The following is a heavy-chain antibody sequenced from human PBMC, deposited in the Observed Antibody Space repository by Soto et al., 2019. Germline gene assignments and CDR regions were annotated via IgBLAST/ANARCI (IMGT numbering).Heavy chain of an antibody. CDR1: VDSVSRNGAS. CDR3: ARDPPGFHRAFDF. V-gene: IGHV6-1*01. CDR2: TYYRSRWYS. J-gene: IGHJ4*02. Sequence: SQTLSLTCAISVDSVSRNGASWNWIRQSPSRGLEWLVRTYYRSRWYSDYAPSVKSRITVNPDTSQNQFSLQLNSVTPEDTAIYYCARDPPGFHRAFDFWGQGTLVTVSS.